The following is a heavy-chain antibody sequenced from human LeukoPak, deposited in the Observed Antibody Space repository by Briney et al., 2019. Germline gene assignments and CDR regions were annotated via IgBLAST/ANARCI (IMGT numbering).Heavy chain of an antibody. CDR1: GFTFGDHI. CDR2: VSGSGSTV. CDR3: APGDIAAAPFDY. J-gene: IGHJ4*02. D-gene: IGHD6-13*01. Sequence: GGSLRLSCAASGFTFGDHIMNWVRQLPGKRLEWVAYVSGSGSTVYYADSVKGRFTVSRDNGKSSLYLQMNSLRVEDTALYYCAPGDIAAAPFDYWGQGTLVTVSS. V-gene: IGHV3-48*01.